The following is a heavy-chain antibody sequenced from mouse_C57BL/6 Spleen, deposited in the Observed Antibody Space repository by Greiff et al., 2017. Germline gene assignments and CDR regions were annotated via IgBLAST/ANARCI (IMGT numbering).Heavy chain of an antibody. V-gene: IGHV1-50*01. CDR3: ARAYYSNYGY. CDR2: IDPSDSYT. J-gene: IGHJ2*01. Sequence: QVQLQQPGAELVKPGASVKLSCKASGYTFTSYWMQWVKQRPGQGLEWIGEIDPSDSYTNYNQKFKGKATLTVATSSSTAYMQLSSLTSEDSAVYYCARAYYSNYGYWGQGTTLTVSS. D-gene: IGHD2-5*01. CDR1: GYTFTSYW.